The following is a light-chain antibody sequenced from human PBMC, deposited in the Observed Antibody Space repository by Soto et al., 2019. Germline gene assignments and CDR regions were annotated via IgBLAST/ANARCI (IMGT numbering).Light chain of an antibody. V-gene: IGKV3-20*01. Sequence: LPLSPSTVPLFQGQKATLSCGATQSVSNNFAWLQQKPRQAPRLLIYRTSNRATGLPDRFSGSGSGTDFTLTIRRLEPEDVAVYCWQQDGSSWWTFGQGTKVDIK. J-gene: IGKJ1*01. CDR2: RTS. CDR3: QQDGSSWWT. CDR1: QSVSNN.